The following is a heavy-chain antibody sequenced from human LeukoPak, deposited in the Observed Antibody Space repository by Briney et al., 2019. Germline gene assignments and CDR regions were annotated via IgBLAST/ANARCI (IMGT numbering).Heavy chain of an antibody. Sequence: GGSLRLSCAASGFTFTTYSMNWVRQAPGKGLEFVSSITPSGDWMSYADSVKGRFTISRDNAKNSLYLQLNSLRAEDTAAYYCATESAVAATKALDYWGQGTLVTVSS. CDR2: ITPSGDWM. CDR1: GFTFTTYS. CDR3: ATESAVAATKALDY. J-gene: IGHJ4*02. V-gene: IGHV3-21*01. D-gene: IGHD6-19*01.